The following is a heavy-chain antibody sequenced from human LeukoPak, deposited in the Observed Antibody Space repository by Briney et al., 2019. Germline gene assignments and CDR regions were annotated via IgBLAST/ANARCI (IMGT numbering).Heavy chain of an antibody. D-gene: IGHD2-2*01. V-gene: IGHV1-8*01. Sequence: ASVKVSCKASGYTFTSYDINWLRQATGPGLEWMGWMNPNSGNTGYAQKFQGRVTMTRNTSISTAYMELSSLRSEDTAVYYCARGGLYCSSTSCYPEGLYWGQGTLVTVSS. CDR3: ARGGLYCSSTSCYPEGLY. CDR1: GYTFTSYD. CDR2: MNPNSGNT. J-gene: IGHJ4*02.